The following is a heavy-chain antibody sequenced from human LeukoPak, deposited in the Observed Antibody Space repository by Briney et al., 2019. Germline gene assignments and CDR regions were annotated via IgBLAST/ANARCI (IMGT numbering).Heavy chain of an antibody. Sequence: QAGGSLRLSCAASEFSVGSNYMTWVRQAPGKGLEWVSLIYSGGSTYYADSVKGRFTISRDNSKNTLYLQMNSLRAEDTAAYYCARRAGAYSHPYDYWGQGTLVTVSS. D-gene: IGHD4/OR15-4a*01. CDR3: ARRAGAYSHPYDY. J-gene: IGHJ4*02. CDR1: EFSVGSNY. V-gene: IGHV3-66*04. CDR2: IYSGGST.